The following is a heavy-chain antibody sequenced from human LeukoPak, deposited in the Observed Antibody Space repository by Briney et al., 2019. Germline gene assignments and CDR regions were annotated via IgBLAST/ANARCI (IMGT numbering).Heavy chain of an antibody. CDR1: GGSFSGYY. J-gene: IGHJ3*02. CDR3: ARGPSRDGYNYYAFDI. D-gene: IGHD5-24*01. V-gene: IGHV4-34*01. CDR2: INHSGST. Sequence: PSETLSLTCAVYGGSFSGYYWSWIRQPPGKGLEWGGEINHSGSTNNNPSLKSRVTISVDTSKNQFSLKLSAVTAADTAVYYCARGPSRDGYNYYAFDIGGQGTMVTVSS.